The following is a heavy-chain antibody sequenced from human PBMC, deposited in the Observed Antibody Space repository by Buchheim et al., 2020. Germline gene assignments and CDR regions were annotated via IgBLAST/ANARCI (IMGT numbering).Heavy chain of an antibody. CDR1: GFTFSSYG. D-gene: IGHD3-3*01. J-gene: IGHJ6*02. V-gene: IGHV3-33*01. CDR2: IWYDGSNK. Sequence: QVQLVESGGGVVQPGRSLRLSCAASGFTFSSYGMHWVRQAPGKGLEWVAVIWYDGSNKYYADSVKGRLTISRDNSKNTLYLQMNSLRAEDTAVYYCARAMYDFWSGYYYYGMDVWGQGTT. CDR3: ARAMYDFWSGYYYYGMDV.